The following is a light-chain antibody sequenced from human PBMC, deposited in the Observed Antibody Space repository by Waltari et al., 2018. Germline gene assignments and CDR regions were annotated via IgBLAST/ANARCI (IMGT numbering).Light chain of an antibody. Sequence: QSVLTQSPSASGTPGQRATISCSGSDSNIGNNMVHWYQQFPGTAPKLLIHRDDQRPSGVPDRFSGSKSGTSASLAISGLQSDDEATDFCAVWDDRLNGWVFGGGTKVTVL. J-gene: IGLJ3*02. CDR1: DSNIGNNM. V-gene: IGLV1-44*01. CDR3: AVWDDRLNGWV. CDR2: RDD.